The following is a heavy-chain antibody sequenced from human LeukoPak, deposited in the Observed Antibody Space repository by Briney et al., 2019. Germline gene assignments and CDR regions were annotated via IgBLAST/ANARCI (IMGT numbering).Heavy chain of an antibody. CDR3: AKASAMIVVVSKHFDY. V-gene: IGHV3-23*01. D-gene: IGHD3-22*01. J-gene: IGHJ4*02. Sequence: GGSLRLSCAASGFTFSSYTMSWVRQAPGKGLEWVSAISGSGGSTYYADSVKGRFTISRDNSKNTLYLQMNSLRAEDTAVYYCAKASAMIVVVSKHFDYWGQGTLVTVSS. CDR2: ISGSGGST. CDR1: GFTFSSYT.